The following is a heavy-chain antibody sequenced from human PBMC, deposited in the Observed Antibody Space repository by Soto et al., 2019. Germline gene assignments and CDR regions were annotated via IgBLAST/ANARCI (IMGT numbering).Heavy chain of an antibody. D-gene: IGHD2-15*01. CDR2: MNPNSGNT. Sequence: ASVKVSCKASGYTFTSYDINWVRQATGQGLEWMGWMNPNSGNTGYAQKFQGRVTMTWNTSISTAYMELSSLRSEDTAVYYCARRPKLYCSGGSCYAYYYYMDVWGKGTTVTVSS. CDR1: GYTFTSYD. J-gene: IGHJ6*03. CDR3: ARRPKLYCSGGSCYAYYYYMDV. V-gene: IGHV1-8*01.